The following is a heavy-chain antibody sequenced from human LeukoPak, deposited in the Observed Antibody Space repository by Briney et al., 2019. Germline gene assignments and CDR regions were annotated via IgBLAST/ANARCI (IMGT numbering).Heavy chain of an antibody. Sequence: TSETLSLTCTVSGGSITSYYRSWIRQSPGRGLEWIGFMYYSGTTNYNPSLKSRVTISLGMSKNQFSLKLSSVTTADTAVYYCARLPMAVTPHVDYWGQGTLVTVSS. CDR2: MYYSGTT. J-gene: IGHJ4*02. D-gene: IGHD2-21*02. V-gene: IGHV4-59*01. CDR3: ARLPMAVTPHVDY. CDR1: GGSITSYY.